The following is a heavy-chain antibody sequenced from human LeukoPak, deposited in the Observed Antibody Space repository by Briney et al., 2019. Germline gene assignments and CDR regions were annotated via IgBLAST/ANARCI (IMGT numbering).Heavy chain of an antibody. D-gene: IGHD3-10*01. CDR3: ARSRGVDY. J-gene: IGHJ4*02. Sequence: RGSLRLACVVSGFSLSNYWLSWVRHVPGEGLEWVANIKPDGGEKFYVDSVKGRFTISRDNAKSSLFLQMNSLRAEDTAVYYCARSRGVDYWGQGTLVTVSS. CDR1: GFSLSNYW. V-gene: IGHV3-7*01. CDR2: IKPDGGEK.